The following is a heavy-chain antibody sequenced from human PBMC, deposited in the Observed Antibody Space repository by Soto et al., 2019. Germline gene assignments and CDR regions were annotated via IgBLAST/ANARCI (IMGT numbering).Heavy chain of an antibody. Sequence: GGSLRLSCAASGFTFSSYGMHWVRQAPGKGLEWVAVISYDGSNKYYADSVKGRFTISRDNSKNTLYLQMNSLRAEDTAVYYCAKAQHPMAYGSGSYYTPVFDYWGQGTLVTVSS. CDR2: ISYDGSNK. V-gene: IGHV3-30*18. CDR1: GFTFSSYG. CDR3: AKAQHPMAYGSGSYYTPVFDY. D-gene: IGHD3-10*01. J-gene: IGHJ4*02.